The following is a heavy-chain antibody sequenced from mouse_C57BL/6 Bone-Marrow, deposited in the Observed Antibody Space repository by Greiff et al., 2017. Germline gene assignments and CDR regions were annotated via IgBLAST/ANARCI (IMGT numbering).Heavy chain of an antibody. CDR2: IDPETGGT. V-gene: IGHV1-15*01. J-gene: IGHJ1*03. Sequence: QVQLQQSGAELVRPGASVTLSCKASGYTFTDYEMHWVKQTPVHGLEWIGAIDPETGGTAYNQKFKGKAILTADKSSSTAYLELRSLTSEDSAVYYYTSRSNYEGYFDVWGTGTTVTVSS. CDR1: GYTFTDYE. D-gene: IGHD2-5*01. CDR3: TSRSNYEGYFDV.